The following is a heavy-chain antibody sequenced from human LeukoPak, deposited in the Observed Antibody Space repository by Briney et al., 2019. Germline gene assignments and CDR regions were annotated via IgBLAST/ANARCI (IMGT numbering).Heavy chain of an antibody. J-gene: IGHJ4*02. CDR1: GLSFSNYE. Sequence: PGGSLRLSCAASGLSFSNYEFNWFRQAPGKGLEWVAYITNRGNSIFYADSVKGRFTISRDNVKNSVFLQMSSLRAEDTAVYYCARDRYDSRGCAFDYWGQGTQVTVSS. CDR3: ARDRYDSRGCAFDY. D-gene: IGHD3-22*01. V-gene: IGHV3-48*03. CDR2: ITNRGNSI.